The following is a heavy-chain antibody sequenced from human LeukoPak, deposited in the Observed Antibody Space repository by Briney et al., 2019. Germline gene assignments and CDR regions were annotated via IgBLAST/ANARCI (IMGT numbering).Heavy chain of an antibody. CDR1: GFTFSSYA. Sequence: GGSLRLSCAASGFTFSSYAMRWVRQAPGKGLEWVAVISYDGSNKYYADSVKGRFTISRDNSKNTLYLQMNSLRAEDTAVYYCARRYSYGYVDYWGQGTLVTVSS. V-gene: IGHV3-30-3*01. CDR3: ARRYSYGYVDY. CDR2: ISYDGSNK. J-gene: IGHJ4*02. D-gene: IGHD5-18*01.